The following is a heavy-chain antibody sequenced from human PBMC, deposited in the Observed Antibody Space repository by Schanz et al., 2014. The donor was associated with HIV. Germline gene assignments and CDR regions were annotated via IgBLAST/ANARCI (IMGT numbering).Heavy chain of an antibody. CDR2: ISAYKGNT. CDR3: ARWGRGCSGGSCYWGYYGXDV. J-gene: IGHJ6*02. Sequence: QVKLVQSGAEVKKPGASVKVSCKASGYTFTSYDINWVRQAPGQGLEWMGWISAYKGNTNYAQKLQGRVTMTTDTATNTAYMELRRLRSDDTAVYYCARWGRGCSGGSCYWGYYGXDVWGQGTTVTVSS. D-gene: IGHD2-15*01. V-gene: IGHV1-18*01. CDR1: GYTFTSYD.